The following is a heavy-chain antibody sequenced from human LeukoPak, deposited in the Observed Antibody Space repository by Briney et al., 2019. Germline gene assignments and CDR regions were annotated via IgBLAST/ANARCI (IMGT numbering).Heavy chain of an antibody. CDR2: IYYSGST. CDR1: GGSISSYY. V-gene: IGHV4-59*01. Sequence: SETQSLTCTVSGGSISSYYWSWIRQPPGKGLEWIGYIYYSGSTNYNPSLKSRVTISVDTSKNQFSLKLSSVTAADTAVYYCARAPPWDNYYMDVWGKGTTVTVSS. CDR3: ARAPPWDNYYMDV. D-gene: IGHD1-26*01. J-gene: IGHJ6*03.